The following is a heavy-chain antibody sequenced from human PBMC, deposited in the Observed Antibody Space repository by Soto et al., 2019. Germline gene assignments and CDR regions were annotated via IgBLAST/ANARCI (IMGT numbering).Heavy chain of an antibody. CDR2: IYTSGTT. J-gene: IGHJ5*02. D-gene: IGHD6-13*01. V-gene: IGHV4-4*07. CDR3: ARDISAAGLDDRFDP. CDR1: GGSISGYY. Sequence: QVQLHESGPGLVRPSETLSLTCTVSGGSISGYYWTWIRQPAGKGLEWMGRIYTSGTTHYNPSLKSRVTMSVDTSKNQFDLRLTSVTAADTAVYYCARDISAAGLDDRFDPWGQGTLVTVSS.